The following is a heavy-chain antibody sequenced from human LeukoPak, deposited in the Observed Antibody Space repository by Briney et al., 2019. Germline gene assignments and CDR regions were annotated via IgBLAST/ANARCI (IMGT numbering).Heavy chain of an antibody. CDR3: ARDAGYQLLCDAFDM. Sequence: GRSVRLSCAASGFTFSSYGMHWVRQAPGKGLEWVSYISSSGSTIYYADSVKGRFTISRDNPKNLLYLQMNSLRAEDTAVYYCARDAGYQLLCDAFDMWGQGTMVPV. D-gene: IGHD2-2*01. J-gene: IGHJ3*02. V-gene: IGHV3-48*04. CDR2: ISSSGSTI. CDR1: GFTFSSYG.